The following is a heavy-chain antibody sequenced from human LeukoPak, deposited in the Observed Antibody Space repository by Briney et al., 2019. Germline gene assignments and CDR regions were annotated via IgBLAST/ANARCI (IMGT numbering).Heavy chain of an antibody. Sequence: EASVKVSCKASGGTFSSYAISWVRQAPGQGLEWMGRIIPIFGTANYAQKFQGRVTITTDESTSTAYMELSSLRSEDTAVYYCARVGSGSYDYWGQGTLVTVSS. V-gene: IGHV1-69*05. CDR1: GGTFSSYA. CDR2: IIPIFGTA. J-gene: IGHJ4*02. D-gene: IGHD1-26*01. CDR3: ARVGSGSYDY.